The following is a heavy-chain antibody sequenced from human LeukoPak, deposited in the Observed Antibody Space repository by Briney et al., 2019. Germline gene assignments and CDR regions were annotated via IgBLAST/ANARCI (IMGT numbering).Heavy chain of an antibody. J-gene: IGHJ4*03. D-gene: IGHD5-12*01. CDR1: GASLIHNY. V-gene: IGHV4-59*01. Sequence: SETLSHTRTVSGASLIHNYWSWVRQPPLKGRERIGHICSTGDPSYNPYLESRVSISMDPSKNHFFLEIAPATAADTAVYYCARGSRVYYRSGFHTWHDFWGHETLVSVSS. CDR2: ICSTGDP. CDR3: ARGSRVYYRSGFHTWHDF.